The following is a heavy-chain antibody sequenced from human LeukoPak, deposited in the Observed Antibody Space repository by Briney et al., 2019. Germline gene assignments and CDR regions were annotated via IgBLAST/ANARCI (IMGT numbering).Heavy chain of an antibody. D-gene: IGHD2-2*01. Sequence: GASVKVSCKASGYTFTSYAMHWVRQAPGQRLEWMGWINAGNGNTKYSRKFQGRVTITRDTSASTAYVELSSLRSEDTAVYYCALIPYCTTATCYYFDYWGQGTLVTVSS. J-gene: IGHJ4*02. CDR3: ALIPYCTTATCYYFDY. CDR1: GYTFTSYA. CDR2: INAGNGNT. V-gene: IGHV1-3*01.